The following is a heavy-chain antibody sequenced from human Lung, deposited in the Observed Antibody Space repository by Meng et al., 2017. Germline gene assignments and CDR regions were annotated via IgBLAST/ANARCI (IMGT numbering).Heavy chain of an antibody. Sequence: QVQLQESGQGLVKPSQTLSLTCTVSGGSISSINYYGSWIRQPPGKGLDWSGHIYNSGSTYYNPSLKSRITISVDTSKNQFSLKLSSVTAADTAVYYCARGQKGYFDLWGRGTLVTVSS. CDR3: ARGQKGYFDL. CDR2: IYNSGST. CDR1: GGSISSINYY. J-gene: IGHJ2*01. V-gene: IGHV4-30-4*01.